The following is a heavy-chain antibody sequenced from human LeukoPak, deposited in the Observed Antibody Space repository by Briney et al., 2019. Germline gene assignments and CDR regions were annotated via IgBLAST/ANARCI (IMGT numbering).Heavy chain of an antibody. J-gene: IGHJ4*02. Sequence: KPGGSLRLSRAASGFTFSDYYMSWIRQAPGKGLEWISFISSSSSYTNYADSVKGRFTISRDNAKNSLYLQMNSLRAEDTAVYYCARDSPTPVYWGQGTLVTVSS. CDR1: GFTFSDYY. CDR3: ARDSPTPVY. V-gene: IGHV3-11*06. CDR2: ISSSSSYT.